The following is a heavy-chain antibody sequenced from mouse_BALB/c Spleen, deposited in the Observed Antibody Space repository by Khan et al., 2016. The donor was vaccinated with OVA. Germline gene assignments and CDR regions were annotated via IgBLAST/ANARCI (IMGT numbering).Heavy chain of an antibody. D-gene: IGHD2-3*01. J-gene: IGHJ3*01. Sequence: QVQLQESGAELVRPGASVKLSCKTSGYFFTSYWIHWVKQSSGQGLEWIARIYPGTNSSYYNEIFKGKATLTADNSSSTAYMQLSSLKSEDSAVYFCARDGPDGAWFVYWGQGTLVTVSA. CDR3: ARDGPDGAWFVY. V-gene: IGHV1S132*01. CDR1: GYFFTSYW. CDR2: IYPGTNSS.